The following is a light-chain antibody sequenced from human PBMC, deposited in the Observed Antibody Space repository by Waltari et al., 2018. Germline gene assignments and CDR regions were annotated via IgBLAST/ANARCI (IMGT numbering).Light chain of an antibody. Sequence: QSALTQPASVSGSPGQSITISCTGTSSDVGGYNLVSWYQQHPDKAPKLMIYDVTERPSWVSNRFSGSKSGNTASLTISGLRAEDEADYYCCSYAGSTTHVVFGGGTKLTVL. V-gene: IGLV2-23*02. CDR2: DVT. J-gene: IGLJ2*01. CDR1: SSDVGGYNL. CDR3: CSYAGSTTHVV.